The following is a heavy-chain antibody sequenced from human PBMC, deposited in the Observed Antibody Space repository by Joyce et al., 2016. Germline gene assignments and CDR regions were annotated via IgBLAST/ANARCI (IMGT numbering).Heavy chain of an antibody. CDR1: GYTFSGYF. CDR3: ARELPSGYGMDV. D-gene: IGHD6-19*01. Sequence: QVQLVQSGAEVKQPGASVKVSCKASGYTFSGYFIHWVRQAPGQGLEYVGYINPKTGATDYAQKFQGRVTMTRDMSINTAYMEVSRQTSDDTAVYYCARELPSGYGMDVWGQGTMVTVSS. CDR2: INPKTGAT. J-gene: IGHJ6*02. V-gene: IGHV1-2*02.